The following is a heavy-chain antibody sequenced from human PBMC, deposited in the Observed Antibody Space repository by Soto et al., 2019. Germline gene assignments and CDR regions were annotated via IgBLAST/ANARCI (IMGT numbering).Heavy chain of an antibody. V-gene: IGHV3-23*01. J-gene: IGHJ4*02. D-gene: IGHD3-10*01. CDR2: ISGSGGST. Sequence: EVQLLESGGGLVQPGGSLRLSCAASGFTFSSYAMSWVRQAPGKGLEWVSAISGSGGSTYYADSVKGRFTISRDNSKNTLYLQMNSLRAEDTAVYYCAKSGGWYYGSGTPFDYWGQGTLVTVSS. CDR1: GFTFSSYA. CDR3: AKSGGWYYGSGTPFDY.